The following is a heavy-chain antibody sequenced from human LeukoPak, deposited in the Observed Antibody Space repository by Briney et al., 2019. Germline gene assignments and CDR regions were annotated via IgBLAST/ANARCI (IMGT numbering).Heavy chain of an antibody. CDR1: GSTFSSDA. CDR3: AKDFRYCSSTSCYSY. D-gene: IGHD2-2*02. CDR2: ISGSGGST. V-gene: IGHV3-23*01. J-gene: IGHJ4*02. Sequence: GGSLRLSCAASGSTFSSDAMSWVRQAPGKGLEWVSAISGSGGSTYYADSVKGRFTISRDNSKNTLYLQMNSLRAEDTAVYYCAKDFRYCSSTSCYSYWGQGTLVTVSS.